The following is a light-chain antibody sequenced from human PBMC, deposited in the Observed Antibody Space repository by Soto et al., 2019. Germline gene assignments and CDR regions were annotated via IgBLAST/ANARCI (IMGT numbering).Light chain of an antibody. CDR3: QQYKNWLALT. J-gene: IGKJ4*01. CDR2: GVS. V-gene: IGKV3-15*01. CDR1: QSVSGRY. Sequence: EIVLTQSPGTLSLSPGERATLSSRASQSVSGRYLAWYQQKPAQAPSLIIYGVSTRATGVPARFSGSGSGTEFTLTISSLQSEDSAVYYCQQYKNWLALTFGGGTKVDIK.